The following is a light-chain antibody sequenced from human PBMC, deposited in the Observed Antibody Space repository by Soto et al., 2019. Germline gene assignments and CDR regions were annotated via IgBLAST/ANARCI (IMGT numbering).Light chain of an antibody. CDR3: QQYHSYWT. J-gene: IGKJ1*01. CDR1: QTISGW. CDR2: DAS. V-gene: IGKV1-5*01. Sequence: DIQMTQSPSTLSASVGDRVTITCRASQTISGWLAWYQQKPGKAPKLLIYDASSLESGVPQRFSGSGSGTEFTLTISSLQTDDFSTYYCQQYHSYWTFGQGTKVDIK.